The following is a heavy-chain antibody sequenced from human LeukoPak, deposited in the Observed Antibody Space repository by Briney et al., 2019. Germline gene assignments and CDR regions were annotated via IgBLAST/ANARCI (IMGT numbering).Heavy chain of an antibody. D-gene: IGHD6-19*01. CDR1: GFTFSSYA. Sequence: PGGSLRLSCAASGFTFSSYAMSWVRQAPGKGLEWVSAISGSGGSTYYADSVKGRFTISRDNSKNTLYLQMNSLRAEDTAVYYCANGGGYSSGWYPFLDYWGQGTLVTVSS. CDR2: ISGSGGST. CDR3: ANGGGYSSGWYPFLDY. J-gene: IGHJ4*02. V-gene: IGHV3-23*01.